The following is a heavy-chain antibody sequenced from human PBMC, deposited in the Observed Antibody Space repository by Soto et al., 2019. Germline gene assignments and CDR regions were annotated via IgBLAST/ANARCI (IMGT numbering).Heavy chain of an antibody. J-gene: IGHJ4*02. CDR3: VRPWDY. V-gene: IGHV1-46*03. CDR1: GYTFTDYF. Sequence: QVQLVQSGAEVKKPGASVKVSCKASGYTFTDYFIHWVRQAPGQGLEWVGIINPIGGSTSYSQKFQGRVTITRDTSTSTVYMEVSSLISDDTAVYYCVRPWDYWGQGTLVTVSS. CDR2: INPIGGST.